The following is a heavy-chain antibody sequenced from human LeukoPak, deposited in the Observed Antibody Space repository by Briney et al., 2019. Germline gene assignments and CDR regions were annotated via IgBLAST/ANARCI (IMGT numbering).Heavy chain of an antibody. CDR3: ASAVLIFGVGQDAFDI. V-gene: IGHV1-2*02. CDR1: GYKFTGYY. CDR2: INANTGAT. Sequence: GASVKVSCKASGYKFTGYYIHWVRQAPGQGLECMGWINANTGATNYAQKFQGRVTMTRDTSISTAYMELSRLRSDDTAVYYCASAVLIFGVGQDAFDIWGQGTMVTVSS. J-gene: IGHJ3*02. D-gene: IGHD3-3*01.